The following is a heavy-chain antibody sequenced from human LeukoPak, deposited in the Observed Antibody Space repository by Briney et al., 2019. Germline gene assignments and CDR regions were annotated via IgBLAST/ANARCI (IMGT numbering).Heavy chain of an antibody. CDR2: IWSDGSNR. CDR3: ARDGDPTGYFDY. V-gene: IGHV3-33*01. D-gene: IGHD4-17*01. Sequence: PGGSLRLSCVASGFTFSSYGMHWVRQAPGKGLEWVAIIWSDGSNRYYADSVKGRFTISRDNSKNTLYLQMSSLRAEDTAVYYCARDGDPTGYFDYWGQGTLVTVSS. J-gene: IGHJ4*02. CDR1: GFTFSSYG.